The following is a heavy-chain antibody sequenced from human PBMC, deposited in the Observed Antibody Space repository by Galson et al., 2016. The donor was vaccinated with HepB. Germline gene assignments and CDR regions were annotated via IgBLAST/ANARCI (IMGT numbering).Heavy chain of an antibody. D-gene: IGHD3-10*01. CDR1: GFTFRTYN. Sequence: SLRLSCAASGFTFRTYNMNWVRQAPGKGLEWVSSISSGSSYIYYSDSVKGRFTISRDNAKNSLYLQMNGLRVEDTAVYYCARDGGSYGSGRYYIEYWGQGSLVTVSS. V-gene: IGHV3-21*01. CDR2: ISSGSSYI. J-gene: IGHJ4*02. CDR3: ARDGGSYGSGRYYIEY.